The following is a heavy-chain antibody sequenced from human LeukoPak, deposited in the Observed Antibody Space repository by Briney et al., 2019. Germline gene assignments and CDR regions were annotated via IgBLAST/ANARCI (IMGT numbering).Heavy chain of an antibody. D-gene: IGHD3-16*01. CDR1: GFTVGSNY. J-gene: IGHJ4*02. CDR2: IYYSGST. Sequence: PGGSLRLSCAASGFTVGSNYMYWVRQPPGKGLEWIGSIYYSGSTYYNPSLKSRVTISVDTSKNQFSLKLSSVTAADTAVYYCARLGRDLGVYWGQGTLVTVSS. V-gene: IGHV4-39*01. CDR3: ARLGRDLGVY.